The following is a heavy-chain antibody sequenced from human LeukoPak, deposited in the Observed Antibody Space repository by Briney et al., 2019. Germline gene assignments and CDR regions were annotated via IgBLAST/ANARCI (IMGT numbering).Heavy chain of an antibody. CDR2: IYYSGST. CDR3: ARGSPGYSGYPLDY. D-gene: IGHD5-12*01. V-gene: IGHV4-39*07. J-gene: IGHJ4*02. Sequence: SETLSLTCTVSGGSISSSSYYWGWIRQPTGKGLEWIGSIYYSGSTYYNPSLKSRVTISVDTSKNQFSLKLSSVTAADTAVYYCARGSPGYSGYPLDYWGQGTLVTVSS. CDR1: GGSISSSSYY.